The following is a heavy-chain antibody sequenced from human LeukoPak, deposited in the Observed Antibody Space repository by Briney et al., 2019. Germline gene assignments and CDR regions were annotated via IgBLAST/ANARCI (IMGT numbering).Heavy chain of an antibody. CDR1: GGSISSYY. V-gene: IGHV4-59*01. Sequence: PSETLSLTCTVSGGSISSYYWSWIRQPAGKGLEWIGYIYYSGSTNYNPSLKSRVTISVDTSKNQFSLKLSSVTAADTAVYYCARASGYGFDYYYYGMDVWGQGTTVTVSS. CDR3: ARASGYGFDYYYYGMDV. J-gene: IGHJ6*02. CDR2: IYYSGST. D-gene: IGHD5-12*01.